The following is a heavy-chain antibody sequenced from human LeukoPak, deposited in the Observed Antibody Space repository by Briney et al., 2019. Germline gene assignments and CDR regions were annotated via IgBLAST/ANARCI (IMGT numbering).Heavy chain of an antibody. V-gene: IGHV4-31*03. CDR2: IYYSGST. J-gene: IGHJ4*02. D-gene: IGHD4-17*01. CDR1: GGSISSGGYY. Sequence: SETLSLTCTVSGGSISSGGYYWSWIRQHPGKGLEWIGYIYYSGSTYYNPSLKSRVTISVDTSKNQFSLKLSSVTAADTAVYYCARTPHDYGDYVGSRGFDYWGQGTLVTVSS. CDR3: ARTPHDYGDYVGSRGFDY.